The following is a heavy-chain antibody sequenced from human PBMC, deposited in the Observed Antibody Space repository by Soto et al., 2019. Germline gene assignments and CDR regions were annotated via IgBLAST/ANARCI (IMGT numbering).Heavy chain of an antibody. V-gene: IGHV1-69*13. J-gene: IGHJ4*02. Sequence: QVQLVQSGAEVKKPGSSVKVSCKASGGSFSTYGINWVRLAPGQGLEWMGGIIPKFGTTNYAQKFRGRVTITAYESTNTAYMELNYLRYEDTAVYCCARELDPYYGGNSLSLDYWGQGTLVTVSS. CDR2: IIPKFGTT. CDR1: GGSFSTYG. CDR3: ARELDPYYGGNSLSLDY. D-gene: IGHD4-17*01.